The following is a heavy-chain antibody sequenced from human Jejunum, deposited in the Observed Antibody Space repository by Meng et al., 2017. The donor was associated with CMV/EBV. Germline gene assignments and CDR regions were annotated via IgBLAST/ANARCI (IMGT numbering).Heavy chain of an antibody. J-gene: IGHJ4*02. CDR1: QFPFSSYA. CDR2: ISGSGSST. Sequence: ERKLLESGGDLVQPGGSLRLSCAASQFPFSSYAMNWVRQTPGKGLEWVSPISGSGSSTYYADSVKGRFTISRDNSENTLYLQMNSLRAEDTAVYYCAKGGLGSPGLDSWGQGTLVTVSS. V-gene: IGHV3-23*01. CDR3: AKGGLGSPGLDS. D-gene: IGHD3-10*01.